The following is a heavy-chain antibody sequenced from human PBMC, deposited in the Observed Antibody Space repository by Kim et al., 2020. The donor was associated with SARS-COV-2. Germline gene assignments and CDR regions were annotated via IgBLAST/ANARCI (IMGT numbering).Heavy chain of an antibody. V-gene: IGHV5-51*01. CDR2: IYPGDSDT. CDR3: ARLQTYYDILTGYYRD. Sequence: GESLKISCKGSGYSFTSYWIGWVRQMPGKGLEWMGIIYPGDSDTRYSPSFQGQITISADKSISTAYLQWSSLKASDTAMYYCARLQTYYDILTGYYRDWGQGTLVTVSS. D-gene: IGHD3-9*01. J-gene: IGHJ4*02. CDR1: GYSFTSYW.